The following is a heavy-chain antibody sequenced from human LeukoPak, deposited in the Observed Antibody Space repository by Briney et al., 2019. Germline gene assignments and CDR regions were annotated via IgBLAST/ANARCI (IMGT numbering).Heavy chain of an antibody. D-gene: IGHD6-13*01. CDR2: IYYSGST. J-gene: IGHJ4*02. Sequence: SETLSLTCTVSGGSISSSSYYWGWIRQPPGKGLEWIGSIYYSGSTYYNPSLKSRVTISVDTSKNQFSLKLSSVTAADTAVYYCARDFPGIAAASTNRPFDYWGQGTLVTVSS. CDR1: GGSISSSSYY. CDR3: ARDFPGIAAASTNRPFDY. V-gene: IGHV4-39*07.